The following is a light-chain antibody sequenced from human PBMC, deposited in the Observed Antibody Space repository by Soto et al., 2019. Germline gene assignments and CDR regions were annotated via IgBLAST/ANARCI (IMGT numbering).Light chain of an antibody. CDR3: QQLNSYPAVT. Sequence: DIQLTQSPSFLSASVGDRVTITCRSRQGISSYLAWYQQKPGKTPKLLIYAASTLQSGVPSRFSGRGSGTEFTLKLSSLQPEDFATSYCQQLNSYPAVTFGRGTKVELK. CDR2: AAS. J-gene: IGKJ4*01. V-gene: IGKV1-9*01. CDR1: QGISSY.